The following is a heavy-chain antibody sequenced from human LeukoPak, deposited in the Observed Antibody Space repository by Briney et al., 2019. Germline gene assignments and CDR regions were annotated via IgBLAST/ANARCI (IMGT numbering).Heavy chain of an antibody. D-gene: IGHD2-2*01. V-gene: IGHV4-4*07. CDR2: IYTSGST. J-gene: IGHJ5*02. Sequence: SSETLSLTCTVSGGSISSYYWSWIRQPAGKGLEWIGRIYTSGSTNYNPSLKSRVTMSVDTSKNQFSLKLSSVTAADTAVYYCARGIGVCSSTSCYLAWFDPWGQGTLVTVSS. CDR1: GGSISSYY. CDR3: ARGIGVCSSTSCYLAWFDP.